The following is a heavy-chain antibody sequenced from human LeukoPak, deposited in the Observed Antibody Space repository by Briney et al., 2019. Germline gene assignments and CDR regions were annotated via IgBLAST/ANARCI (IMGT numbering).Heavy chain of an antibody. V-gene: IGHV3-48*01. CDR3: ARFASGGSYYYYMDV. Sequence: PGGSLRLSCAASGFTFSIYSMNWVRQPPGKRREWVSNIGTSSTTIYYADSVKGRFTISRDNAKNSLYLQMNSLRADDTAVYYCARFASGGSYYYYMDVWGKGTTVTVSS. J-gene: IGHJ6*03. D-gene: IGHD6-25*01. CDR2: IGTSSTTI. CDR1: GFTFSIYS.